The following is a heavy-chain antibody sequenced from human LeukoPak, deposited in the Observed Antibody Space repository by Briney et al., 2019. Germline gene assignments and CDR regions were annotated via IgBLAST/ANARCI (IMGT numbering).Heavy chain of an antibody. D-gene: IGHD6-13*01. Sequence: SASLSLTCSVSDGSITSYYWSWIRQPPRKGLEWIGYIHSSGATPYNPSLRSRVTTSLDTSKNHFSLKRSSVTAADTAGYYCARQVAGLPSSIAAAGTGDYYYGMDVWGQGTTVTVSS. CDR1: DGSITSYY. J-gene: IGHJ6*02. V-gene: IGHV4-4*09. CDR2: IHSSGAT. CDR3: ARQVAGLPSSIAAAGTGDYYYGMDV.